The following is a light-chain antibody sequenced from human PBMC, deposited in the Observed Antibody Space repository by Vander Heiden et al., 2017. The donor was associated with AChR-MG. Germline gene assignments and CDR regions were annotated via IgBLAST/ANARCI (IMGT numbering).Light chain of an antibody. CDR1: QSISSY. CDR2: AAS. Sequence: DIQMTQSPSSLSASVGDRVTITCRASQSISSYLNWYQQKPGKAPKLLIYAASSLQSGVPSRFSGSGYGTDFTLTISSLQPEDFATYYCQQSDSTPQTFGQGTKVEIK. CDR3: QQSDSTPQT. J-gene: IGKJ1*01. V-gene: IGKV1-39*01.